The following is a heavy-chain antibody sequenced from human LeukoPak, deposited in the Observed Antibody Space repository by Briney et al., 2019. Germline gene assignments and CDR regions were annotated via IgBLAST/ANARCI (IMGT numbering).Heavy chain of an antibody. V-gene: IGHV1-18*01. CDR2: ISAYNGNT. D-gene: IGHD3-3*01. J-gene: IGHJ5*02. Sequence: ASVKVSCKASGYTFTSYGISWVRQAPGQGLEWMGWISAYNGNTNYAQKPQGRVTMTTDTSTSTAYMELRSLRSDDTAVYYCARDGLRFLEWLLGDNWFDPWGQGTLVTVSS. CDR3: ARDGLRFLEWLLGDNWFDP. CDR1: GYTFTSYG.